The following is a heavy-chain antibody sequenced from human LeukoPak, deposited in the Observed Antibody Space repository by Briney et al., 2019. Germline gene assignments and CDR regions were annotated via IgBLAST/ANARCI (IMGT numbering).Heavy chain of an antibody. CDR3: ARDLSGSLYFDY. D-gene: IGHD3-10*01. V-gene: IGHV4-4*07. CDR1: GASISSYY. Sequence: SETLSLTCTVSGASISSYYYTWIRQTAGGGLEWIGRLYISGSTDYNPSLKSRVTISVDTSNNQFSLKLNSVTAADTAVYFCARDLSGSLYFDYWGQGVLVTVSS. J-gene: IGHJ4*02. CDR2: LYISGST.